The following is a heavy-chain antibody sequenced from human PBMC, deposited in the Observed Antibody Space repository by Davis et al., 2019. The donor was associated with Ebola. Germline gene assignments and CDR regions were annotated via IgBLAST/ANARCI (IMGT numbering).Heavy chain of an antibody. Sequence: AASVKVSCKASGGTFSSYAISWVRQAPGQGLEWMGIINPSGGSTSYAQKFQGRVTMTRDTSTSTVYMELSSLRSEDTAVYYCARGGYSSGWYRGYYYGMDVWGQGTTVTVSS. CDR3: ARGGYSSGWYRGYYYGMDV. CDR1: GGTFSSYA. CDR2: INPSGGST. D-gene: IGHD6-19*01. V-gene: IGHV1-46*01. J-gene: IGHJ6*02.